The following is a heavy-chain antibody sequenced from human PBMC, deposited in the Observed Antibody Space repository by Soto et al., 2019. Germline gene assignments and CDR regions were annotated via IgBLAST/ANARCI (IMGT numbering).Heavy chain of an antibody. J-gene: IGHJ4*02. V-gene: IGHV1-3*01. CDR3: ASSSLFYDSSGYYYFDY. CDR1: GYTFTSYA. CDR2: INAGNGNT. D-gene: IGHD3-22*01. Sequence: ASVKVSCKASGYTFTSYAMHLVRQAPEQRLEWMGWINAGNGNTKYSQKFQGRVTITRDTSASTAYMELSSLRSEDTAVYYCASSSLFYDSSGYYYFDYWGQGTLVTVSS.